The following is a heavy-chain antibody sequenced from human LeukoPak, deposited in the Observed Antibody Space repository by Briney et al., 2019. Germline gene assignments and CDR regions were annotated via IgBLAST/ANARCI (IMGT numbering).Heavy chain of an antibody. CDR3: ARSAAHDSSGYYYYYYYMDV. J-gene: IGHJ6*03. CDR2: ISYDGSNK. Sequence: PGRSLRLSCAASGFTFSSYAMHGVRQAPGKGLEWVAAISYDGSNKYYADSVKGRFTISRDNSKNTLYLQMNSLRAEDTAVYYCARSAAHDSSGYYYYYYYMDVWGKGTTVTVSS. V-gene: IGHV3-30*04. CDR1: GFTFSSYA. D-gene: IGHD3-22*01.